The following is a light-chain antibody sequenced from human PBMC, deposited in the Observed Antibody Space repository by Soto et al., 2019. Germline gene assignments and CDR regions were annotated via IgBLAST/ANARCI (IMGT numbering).Light chain of an antibody. CDR2: EGF. J-gene: IGLJ2*01. CDR3: CSYAGRSTWDVV. Sequence: QSALTQPASLSGSPGQSITISCTGTSSDVGGSGLVSWYQFHPGKAPKLLIFEGFKRPSGISNRFSGSKSGSTASLTISGXXXEDEADYYCCSYAGRSTWDVVFGGGX. CDR1: SSDVGGSGL. V-gene: IGLV2-23*01.